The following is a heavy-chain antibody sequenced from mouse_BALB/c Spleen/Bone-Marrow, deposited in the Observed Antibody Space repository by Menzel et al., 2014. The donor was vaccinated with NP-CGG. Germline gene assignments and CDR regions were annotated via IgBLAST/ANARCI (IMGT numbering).Heavy chain of an antibody. J-gene: IGHJ2*01. CDR2: ISNLAYSI. V-gene: IGHV5-15*02. CDR1: GFNFSDYG. D-gene: IGHD2-2*01. Sequence: EVKLVESGGGVVQPGGSRKLSCAASGFNFSDYGMAWVRLATGKGPEWVAFISNLAYSIYYADTVTGRFTISRENAKNTLYLEMSSLRFEDTAMYYCTRDRGYDGGYYFDYWGQGTTLTVSS. CDR3: TRDRGYDGGYYFDY.